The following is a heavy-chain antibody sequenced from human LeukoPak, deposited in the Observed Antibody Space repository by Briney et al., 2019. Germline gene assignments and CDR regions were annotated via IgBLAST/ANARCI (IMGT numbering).Heavy chain of an antibody. CDR1: GFTFSSYS. CDR2: ISSSSSYI. V-gene: IGHV3-21*01. Sequence: GGSLRLSCAASGFTFSSYSMNWVRQAPGKGLEWVSSISSSSSYIYYADSVKGRFTISRDNAKNSLYLQMNSLRAEDTAVYYCARDWDIVVVRPHYYYGMDVWGQGTTVTVSS. J-gene: IGHJ6*02. D-gene: IGHD2-21*01. CDR3: ARDWDIVVVRPHYYYGMDV.